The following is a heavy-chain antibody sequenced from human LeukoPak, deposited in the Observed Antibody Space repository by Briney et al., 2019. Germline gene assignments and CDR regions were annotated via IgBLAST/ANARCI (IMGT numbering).Heavy chain of an antibody. J-gene: IGHJ6*04. V-gene: IGHV4-4*07. D-gene: IGHD6-25*01. Sequence: NPSETLSLTCTVSGGSISSYYWSWIRQPAGKGLEWIGRIDASGNTKYNPSLKSRITISLDTSKNQFSLKLSSVTAADTAVYFCARDSRIQRGMDVWGKGTTVTVSS. CDR1: GGSISSYY. CDR2: IDASGNT. CDR3: ARDSRIQRGMDV.